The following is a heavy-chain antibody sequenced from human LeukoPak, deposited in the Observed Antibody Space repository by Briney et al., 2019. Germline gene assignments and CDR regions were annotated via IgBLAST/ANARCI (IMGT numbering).Heavy chain of an antibody. CDR2: ISTNGGST. J-gene: IGHJ3*02. CDR1: GFTFTNYA. CDR3: VRESIDTFGGLHTFDI. V-gene: IGHV3-64D*06. D-gene: IGHD3-16*01. Sequence: GGSLRLSCSASGFTFTNYAMHWVRQAPGKGLDYVSAISTNGGSTYHADSVKGRFTISRDNSKNTVYLQMSSLRPEDTAVYYCVRESIDTFGGLHTFDIWGQGTMVTVSS.